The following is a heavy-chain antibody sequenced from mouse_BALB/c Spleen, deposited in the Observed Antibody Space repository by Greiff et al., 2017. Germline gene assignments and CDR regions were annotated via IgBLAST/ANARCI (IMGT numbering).Heavy chain of an antibody. V-gene: IGHV5-17*02. D-gene: IGHD2-14*01. CDR1: GFTFSSFG. Sequence: EVKLVESGGGLVQPGGSRKLSCAASGFTFSSFGMHWVRQAPEKGLEWVAYISSGSSTIYYADTVKGRFTISRDNPKNTLFLQMTSLRSEDTAMYYCARSHYRYDWFAYWGQGTLVTVSA. CDR3: ARSHYRYDWFAY. J-gene: IGHJ3*01. CDR2: ISSGSSTI.